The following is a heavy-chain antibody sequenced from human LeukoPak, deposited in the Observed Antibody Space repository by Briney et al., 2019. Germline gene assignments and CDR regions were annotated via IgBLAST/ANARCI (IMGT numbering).Heavy chain of an antibody. Sequence: GESLKISCKGPGYNFTSHWIGWVRQMPGNGLEWMVTIYPGDSDTRYSPSFQGQVTISADKSISTAYLQWSSLKASDTAMYYCVRRVGNSKYDYWGQGTLVTVSS. CDR1: GYNFTSHW. V-gene: IGHV5-51*01. D-gene: IGHD4-11*01. CDR2: IYPGDSDT. J-gene: IGHJ4*02. CDR3: VRRVGNSKYDY.